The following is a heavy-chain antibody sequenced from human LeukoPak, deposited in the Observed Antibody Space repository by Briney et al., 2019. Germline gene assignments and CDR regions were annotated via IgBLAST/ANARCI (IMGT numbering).Heavy chain of an antibody. CDR3: ARVRIQWVPFGIDY. J-gene: IGHJ4*02. D-gene: IGHD1-26*01. Sequence: PSETLSLTCTVSGGSVSSGSYYWSWIRQPPGKGLEWIGSIYYSGSTNYNPSLKSRVTISVDTSKNQFSLKLSSVTAADTAVYYCARVRIQWVPFGIDYWGQGTLVTVSS. CDR1: GGSVSSGSYY. CDR2: IYYSGST. V-gene: IGHV4-61*01.